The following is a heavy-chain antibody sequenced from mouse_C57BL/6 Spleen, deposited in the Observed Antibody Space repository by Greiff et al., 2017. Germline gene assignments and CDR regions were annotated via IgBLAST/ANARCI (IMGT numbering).Heavy chain of an antibody. CDR1: GFTFSDYY. J-gene: IGHJ1*03. Sequence: EVQLQESEGGLVQPGSSMKLSCTASGFTFSDYYMAWVRQVPEKGLEWVANINYDGSSTYYLDSLKSRFIISRDNAKNILYLQMSSLKSEDTATYYCARVGGNYYWYFDVWGTGTTVTVAA. CDR3: ARVGGNYYWYFDV. CDR2: INYDGSST. V-gene: IGHV5-16*01. D-gene: IGHD2-1*01.